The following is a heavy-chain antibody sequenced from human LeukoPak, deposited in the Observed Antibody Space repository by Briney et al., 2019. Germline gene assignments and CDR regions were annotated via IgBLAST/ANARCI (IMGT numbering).Heavy chain of an antibody. Sequence: KTGGSLRLSCAASGFTFSSYSMNWVRQAPGKGLEWVSSISSSSSYIYYADSVKGRFTISRDNAKNSLYLQMNSLRAEDTAVYYGARVSNDCSGGSCYLLRDYYYYYMDVWGKGTTVTISS. CDR3: ARVSNDCSGGSCYLLRDYYYYYMDV. D-gene: IGHD2-15*01. V-gene: IGHV3-21*01. CDR1: GFTFSSYS. CDR2: ISSSSSYI. J-gene: IGHJ6*03.